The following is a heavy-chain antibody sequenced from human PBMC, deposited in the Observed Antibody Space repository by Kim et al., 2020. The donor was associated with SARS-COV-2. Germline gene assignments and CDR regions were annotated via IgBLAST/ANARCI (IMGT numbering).Heavy chain of an antibody. J-gene: IGHJ4*02. CDR3: ARDSVRPFDY. D-gene: IGHD6-6*01. Sequence: YNDYAVSVQSRLTIHPDTSTNPFSLQLNSVTPEDTAVYYCARDSVRPFDYWGQGTLVTVSS. CDR2: YN. V-gene: IGHV6-1*01.